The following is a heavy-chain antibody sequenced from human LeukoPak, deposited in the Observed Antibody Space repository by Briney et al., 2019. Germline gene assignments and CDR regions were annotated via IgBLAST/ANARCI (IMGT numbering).Heavy chain of an antibody. Sequence: SETLSLTCTVSGGSISSYYWSWIRQPPGKGLEWLGYIYYSGSTSYNPSLKSRVTISVDTSKNQFSLKLSSVTAADTAVYYCARDRGSGWYDAFDIWGQGTMVTVSS. V-gene: IGHV4-59*01. D-gene: IGHD6-19*01. CDR1: GGSISSYY. CDR3: ARDRGSGWYDAFDI. J-gene: IGHJ3*02. CDR2: IYYSGST.